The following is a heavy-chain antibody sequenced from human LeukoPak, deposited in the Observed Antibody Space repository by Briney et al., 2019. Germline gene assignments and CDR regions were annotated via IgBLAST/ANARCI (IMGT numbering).Heavy chain of an antibody. CDR1: GGSISSGSYY. J-gene: IGHJ4*02. D-gene: IGHD3-3*01. Sequence: SQTLSLTCTVSGGSISSGSYYWSWIRQPPGKGLEWIGYIYYSGSTNYNPSLKSRVTISVDTSKNQFSLKLSSVTAADTAVYYCAREAWSGYWPSYDYWGQGTLVTVSS. V-gene: IGHV4-61*01. CDR2: IYYSGST. CDR3: AREAWSGYWPSYDY.